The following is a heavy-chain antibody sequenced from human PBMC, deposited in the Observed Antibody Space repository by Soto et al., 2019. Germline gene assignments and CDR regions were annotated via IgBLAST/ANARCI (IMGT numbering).Heavy chain of an antibody. CDR2: IIPIFGTA. Sequence: QVQLVQSGAEVKKPGSSVKVSCKASGGTFSSSAISWVRQAPGQGLEWMGGIIPIFGTANYAQKFQGRVTITADESTSTAYMELSSLRSEDTAVYYCARMGPRAYYDILTGFPTYGMDVWGQGTTVTVSS. J-gene: IGHJ6*02. CDR1: GGTFSSSA. D-gene: IGHD3-9*01. CDR3: ARMGPRAYYDILTGFPTYGMDV. V-gene: IGHV1-69*01.